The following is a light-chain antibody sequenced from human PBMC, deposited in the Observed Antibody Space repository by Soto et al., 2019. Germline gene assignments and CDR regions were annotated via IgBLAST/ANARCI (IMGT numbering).Light chain of an antibody. Sequence: EIVMTQSPATLSVSPGGRATLSCRASQSISDTLAWYQQKPGQAPRLLIYDASSRATGIPDRFGGFGSGTDFTLTITRLEPEDFAVYFCQQYDSSPLTFGQGTKVDIK. J-gene: IGKJ1*01. CDR1: QSISDT. CDR3: QQYDSSPLT. CDR2: DAS. V-gene: IGKV3-20*01.